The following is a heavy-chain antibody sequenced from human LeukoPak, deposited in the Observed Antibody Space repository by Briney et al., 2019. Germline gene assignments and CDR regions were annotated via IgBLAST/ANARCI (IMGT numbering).Heavy chain of an antibody. V-gene: IGHV3-21*01. Sequence: GGSLRLSCSASGFIFSDYDMNWVRQAPGKALEWVSAICGRSRHIYYGESVKGRFTISRDNAKDSLYLQLDSLGVEDTAVYYCGRAFPPRRTSSAGDLWGQGTLVIVSS. CDR1: GFIFSDYD. D-gene: IGHD3-16*01. CDR3: GRAFPPRRTSSAGDL. J-gene: IGHJ1*01. CDR2: ICGRSRHI.